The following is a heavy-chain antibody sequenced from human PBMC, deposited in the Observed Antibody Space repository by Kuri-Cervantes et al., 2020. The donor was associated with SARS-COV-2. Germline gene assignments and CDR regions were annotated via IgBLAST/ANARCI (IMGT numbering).Heavy chain of an antibody. CDR1: GGSISSSSYY. D-gene: IGHD2-15*01. J-gene: IGHJ3*02. Sequence: SETLSLTCTVSGGSISSSSYYWGWIRQPPGKGLEWIGSIYYSGSTYYNPSLKSRVTISVDTSKNQFSLKLSSVTAADTAVYYCARDIIVVMSDAGEPSGDAFDIWGQGTMVTVSS. CDR2: IYYSGST. V-gene: IGHV4-39*07. CDR3: ARDIIVVMSDAGEPSGDAFDI.